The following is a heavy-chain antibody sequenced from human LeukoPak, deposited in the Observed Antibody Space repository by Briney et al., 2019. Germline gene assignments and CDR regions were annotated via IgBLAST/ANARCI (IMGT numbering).Heavy chain of an antibody. CDR2: IKSKTDGGTT. D-gene: IGHD3-9*01. CDR3: TTGTVLRYFDWLLPFDY. Sequence: GGSLRLSCAASGFTLSSAWMSWVRQAPGKGLEWVGRIKSKTDGGTTDYAAPVKGRFTISRDDSKNTLYLQMNSLKTEDTAVYYCTTGTVLRYFDWLLPFDYWGQGTLVTVSS. V-gene: IGHV3-15*01. J-gene: IGHJ4*02. CDR1: GFTLSSAW.